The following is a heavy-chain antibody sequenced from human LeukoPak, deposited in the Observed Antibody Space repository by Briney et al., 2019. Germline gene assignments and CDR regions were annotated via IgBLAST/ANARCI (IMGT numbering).Heavy chain of an antibody. CDR3: AREVAGTPFIDY. Sequence: SETLSLTCAVYGGSFSGYYWSWIRQPPGKGLEWIGEINHSGSTNYNPSLKSRVTISVDTSKNQFSLKLSSVTAADTAVYYCAREVAGTPFIDYWGQGTLVTVSS. CDR1: GGSFSGYY. V-gene: IGHV4-34*01. D-gene: IGHD1-14*01. CDR2: INHSGST. J-gene: IGHJ4*02.